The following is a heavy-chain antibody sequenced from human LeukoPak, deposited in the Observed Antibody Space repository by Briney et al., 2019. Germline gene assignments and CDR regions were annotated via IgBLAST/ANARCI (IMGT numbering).Heavy chain of an antibody. CDR2: MYTSGST. D-gene: IGHD3-10*01. CDR1: GGSINSYY. J-gene: IGHJ4*02. V-gene: IGHV4-4*07. CDR3: ARDATYYYGSGSYRNGFDY. Sequence: SETLSLTCTVSGGSINSYYWSWIRQPAGKGLEWIGRMYTSGSTNYNPSLKSRVTMSVDTSKNQFSLKLSSVTAADTAVYYCARDATYYYGSGSYRNGFDYWGQGSLVTVSS.